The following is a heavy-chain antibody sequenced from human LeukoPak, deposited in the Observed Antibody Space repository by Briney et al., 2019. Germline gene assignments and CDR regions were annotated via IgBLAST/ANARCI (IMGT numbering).Heavy chain of an antibody. J-gene: IGHJ4*02. Sequence: GGSLRLSCAASGFTFSDYWMHWVRQAPGKGLVWVSRLNPDGTYTTYADSMKGRFTISRDNAKNTLYLQMDSLRAEDTALYYCTKDPTGELDYWGQGTLVTVSS. CDR2: LNPDGTYT. CDR3: TKDPTGELDY. CDR1: GFTFSDYW. D-gene: IGHD7-27*01. V-gene: IGHV3-74*01.